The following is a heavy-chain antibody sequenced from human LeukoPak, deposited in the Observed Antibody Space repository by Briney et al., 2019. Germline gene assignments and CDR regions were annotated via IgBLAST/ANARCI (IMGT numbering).Heavy chain of an antibody. CDR1: GFTFSSYA. CDR2: ISYDGSNK. D-gene: IGHD2-21*01. CDR3: ARTVQVIAFDI. Sequence: SGGSLRLSCAASGFTFSSYAMHWVRQAPGKGLEWAAVISYDGSNKYYADSVKGRFTISRDNSKNTLYLQMNSLRAEDTAVYYCARTVQVIAFDIWGQGTMVTVSS. J-gene: IGHJ3*02. V-gene: IGHV3-30*14.